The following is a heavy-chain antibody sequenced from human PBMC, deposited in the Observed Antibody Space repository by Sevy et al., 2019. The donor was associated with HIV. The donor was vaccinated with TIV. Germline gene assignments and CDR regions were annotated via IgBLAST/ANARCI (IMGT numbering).Heavy chain of an antibody. Sequence: GGSLRLSCAASGFTFISFTMNWVRQAPGKGLEWVSSISNSPSYIYYADSVKGRFTISRDNAKNALYLQMDSLRAEDTAVYYCAKGTGIAAAGTDYWGQGTLVTVSS. CDR1: GFTFISFT. D-gene: IGHD6-13*01. J-gene: IGHJ4*02. CDR3: AKGTGIAAAGTDY. CDR2: ISNSPSYI. V-gene: IGHV3-21*01.